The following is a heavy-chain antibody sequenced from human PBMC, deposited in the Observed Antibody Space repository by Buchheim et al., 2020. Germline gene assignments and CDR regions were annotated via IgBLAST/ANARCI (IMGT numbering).Heavy chain of an antibody. Sequence: QVQLQQWGAGLLKPSETLSLTCAVYGGSFSGYYWSWIRQPPGKGLEWIGEINHSGSTNYNPSLKSRVTISVDTSKNQFSLKLSSVTAADTAVYYCARGREYCSGGSCYSSPDYHFDYWGQGTL. V-gene: IGHV4-34*01. CDR2: INHSGST. J-gene: IGHJ4*02. D-gene: IGHD2-15*01. CDR1: GGSFSGYY. CDR3: ARGREYCSGGSCYSSPDYHFDY.